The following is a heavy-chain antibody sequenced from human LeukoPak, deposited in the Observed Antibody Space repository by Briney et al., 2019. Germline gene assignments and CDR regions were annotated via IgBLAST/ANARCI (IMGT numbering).Heavy chain of an antibody. CDR1: GYTFTGYY. V-gene: IGHV1-46*01. Sequence: VASVKVSCKASGYTFTGYYMHWVRQAPGQGLEWMGIINPSGGSTSYAQKFQGRVTMTRDTSTSTVYMELSSLRSEDTAVYYCARDEIAAAYGTNWFDPWGQGTLVTVSS. D-gene: IGHD6-13*01. CDR2: INPSGGST. J-gene: IGHJ5*02. CDR3: ARDEIAAAYGTNWFDP.